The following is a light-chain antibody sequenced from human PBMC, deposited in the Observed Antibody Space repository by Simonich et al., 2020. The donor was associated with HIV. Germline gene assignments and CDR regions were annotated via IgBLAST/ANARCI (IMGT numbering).Light chain of an antibody. CDR1: QAINNY. CDR2: AAS. V-gene: IGKV1-39*01. CDR3: QQYNNWPRT. Sequence: IQMTQSPSSLSASVGDIVTITCRASQAINNYLTWYQQKPGTAPNLLIYAASSLQSGVPSRCSGSGSGTEFTLTSSSMQSEDFVVYYCQQYNNWPRTFGQGTKVEIK. J-gene: IGKJ1*01.